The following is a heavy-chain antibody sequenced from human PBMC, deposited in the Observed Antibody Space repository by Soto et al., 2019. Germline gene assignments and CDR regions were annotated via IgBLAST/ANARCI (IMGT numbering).Heavy chain of an antibody. Sequence: SQTLSLTCAVYGGSFSGYYWSWIRQPPGKGLEWIGEINHSGSTNYNPSLKSRVTISVDTSKNQFSLKLSSVTAADTAVYYCARSLGSGSYFKTSYYFDYWGQGTLVTVSS. CDR3: ARSLGSGSYFKTSYYFDY. CDR1: GGSFSGYY. V-gene: IGHV4-34*01. CDR2: INHSGST. J-gene: IGHJ4*02. D-gene: IGHD3-10*01.